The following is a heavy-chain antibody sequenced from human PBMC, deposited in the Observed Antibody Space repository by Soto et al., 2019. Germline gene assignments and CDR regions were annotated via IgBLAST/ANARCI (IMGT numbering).Heavy chain of an antibody. CDR1: GFTFSSYA. J-gene: IGHJ3*02. V-gene: IGHV3-64*04. CDR3: ARVPRFAFDI. CDR2: ISSNGGST. Sequence: PGGSLRLSCSASGFTFSSYAMHWVRQAPGKGLEYVSAISSNGGSTYYADSVKGRFTISRDNAKNTLYLQMNSLRAEDTAVYYCARVPRFAFDIWGQGTMVTVSS.